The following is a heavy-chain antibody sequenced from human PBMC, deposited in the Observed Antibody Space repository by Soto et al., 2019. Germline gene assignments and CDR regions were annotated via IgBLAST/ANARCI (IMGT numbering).Heavy chain of an antibody. CDR2: ISYDGSNK. CDR1: GFTFSSYA. V-gene: IGHV3-30*04. Sequence: GGSLRLSCAASGFTFSSYAMHWVRQAPGKGLEWVEVISYDGSNKYYADSVKGRFTISRDNSKNTLYLQMNSLRAEDTAVYYCARERVTGDFDYWGQGTLVTVSS. D-gene: IGHD7-27*01. J-gene: IGHJ4*02. CDR3: ARERVTGDFDY.